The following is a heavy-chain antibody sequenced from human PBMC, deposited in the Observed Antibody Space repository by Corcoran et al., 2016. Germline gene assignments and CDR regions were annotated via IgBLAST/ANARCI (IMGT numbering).Heavy chain of an antibody. CDR1: GFTFSSYG. D-gene: IGHD3-10*01. CDR3: ARDRLNMVRGVIPSGGMDV. CDR2: IWYDGSNK. Sequence: QVQLVESGGGVVQPGRSLRLSCAASGFTFSSYGMHWVRQAPGKGLEWVAVIWYDGSNKYYADSVKGRFNISRDNSKNTLYLQMNSLRAEDTAVYYCARDRLNMVRGVIPSGGMDVWGQGTTVTVSS. J-gene: IGHJ6*02. V-gene: IGHV3-33*01.